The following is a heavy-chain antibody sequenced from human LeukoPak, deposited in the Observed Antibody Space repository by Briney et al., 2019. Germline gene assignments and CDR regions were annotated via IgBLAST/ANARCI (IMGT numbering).Heavy chain of an antibody. CDR1: GYTFTSYY. CDR3: ARANADYDYVWGSYAFDI. J-gene: IGHJ3*02. CDR2: INPSGGST. D-gene: IGHD3-16*01. Sequence: ASVKVSCKASGYTFTSYYMHWVRQAPGQGLEWMGIINPSGGSTSYAQKFQGRVTMTRDTSTSTVYMELSSLRSEDTAVYYCARANADYDYVWGSYAFDIWGQGTMVTVSS. V-gene: IGHV1-46*01.